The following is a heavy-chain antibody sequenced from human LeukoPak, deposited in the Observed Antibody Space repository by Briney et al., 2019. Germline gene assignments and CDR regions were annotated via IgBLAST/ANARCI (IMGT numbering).Heavy chain of an antibody. CDR3: ARVGRRIAAAGILDY. V-gene: IGHV4-39*07. CDR2: IYYSGST. Sequence: ETLSLTCTVSGGSISSSSYYWGWIRQPPGKGPGGIGSIYYSGSTYYNPSLKSRVTISVDTSKNQSSLKLSSVTAADMAVYYCARVGRRIAAAGILDYWGQGTLVTVSS. CDR1: GGSISSSSYY. J-gene: IGHJ4*02. D-gene: IGHD6-13*01.